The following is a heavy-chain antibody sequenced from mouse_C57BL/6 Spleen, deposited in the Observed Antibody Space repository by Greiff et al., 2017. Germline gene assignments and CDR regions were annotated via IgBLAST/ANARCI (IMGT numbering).Heavy chain of an antibody. Sequence: VKLVESGPELVKPGASVKISCKASGYAFSSSWMNWVKQRPGKGLEWIGRIYPGDGDTNYNGKFKGKATLTADKSSSTAYMQLSSLTSEDSAVYFCARSSIYYDYDAVDYWGQGTTLTVSS. CDR2: IYPGDGDT. CDR3: ARSSIYYDYDAVDY. D-gene: IGHD2-4*01. J-gene: IGHJ2*01. CDR1: GYAFSSSW. V-gene: IGHV1-82*01.